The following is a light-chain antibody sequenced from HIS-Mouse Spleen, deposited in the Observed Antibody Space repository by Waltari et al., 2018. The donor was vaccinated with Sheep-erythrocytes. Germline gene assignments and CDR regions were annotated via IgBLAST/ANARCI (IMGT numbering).Light chain of an antibody. Sequence: QSVLTQPASVSGSPGQSITIPCTGTSSAFGGYHYVPWYQQHPGKAPKLLIHDVSNQPSGVSNRFSGSKSGNTASLTISGLQAEDEADYYCSSYTSSSSYVFGTGTKVTVL. CDR1: SSAFGGYHY. V-gene: IGLV2-14*03. J-gene: IGLJ1*01. CDR3: SSYTSSSSYV. CDR2: DVS.